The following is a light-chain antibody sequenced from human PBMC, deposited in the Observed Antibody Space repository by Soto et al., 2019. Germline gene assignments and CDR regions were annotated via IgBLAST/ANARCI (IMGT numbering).Light chain of an antibody. CDR1: SSDVGGYNY. Sequence: QSALTQPASVSGSPGQSITISCTGTSSDVGGYNYVSWYQQHPGKAPKLMIYDVSNRPSGVSNRFSGSKSGNTASLTISGLQAEDEADYYCSSYTSSSTSVVVFGGGTKLTVL. V-gene: IGLV2-14*01. CDR2: DVS. CDR3: SSYTSSSTSVVV. J-gene: IGLJ2*01.